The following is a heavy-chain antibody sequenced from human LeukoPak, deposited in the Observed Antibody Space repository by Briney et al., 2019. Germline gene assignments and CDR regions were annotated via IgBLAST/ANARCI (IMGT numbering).Heavy chain of an antibody. D-gene: IGHD6-25*01. CDR1: GFTFSSYS. V-gene: IGHV3-21*04. CDR2: ISSSSSYI. CDR3: AKDRGRPPANPASNWFDP. Sequence: GGSLRLSCAASGFTFSSYSMNWVRQAPGKGLEWVSSISSSSSYIYYADSVKGRFTISRDNSKNTLYLQMNSLRAEDTAVYYCAKDRGRPPANPASNWFDPWGQGTLVTVSS. J-gene: IGHJ5*02.